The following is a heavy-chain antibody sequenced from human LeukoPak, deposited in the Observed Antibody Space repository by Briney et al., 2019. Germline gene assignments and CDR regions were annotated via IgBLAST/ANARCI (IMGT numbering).Heavy chain of an antibody. CDR2: IYSDNT. D-gene: IGHD4/OR15-4a*01. CDR1: GFTVSSNS. J-gene: IGHJ4*02. V-gene: IGHV3-53*01. CDR3: ARRAGAYSQPYDY. Sequence: GGSLRLSCTVSGFTVSSNSMSWVRQAPGKGLEWVSFIYSDNTHYSDSVTGRFTISRDNPKNTLYLQMNSLRAEDTAVYYCARRAGAYSQPYDYWGQGTLVTVSS.